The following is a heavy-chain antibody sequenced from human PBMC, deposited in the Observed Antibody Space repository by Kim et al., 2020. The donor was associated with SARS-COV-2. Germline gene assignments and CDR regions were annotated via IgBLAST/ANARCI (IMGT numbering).Heavy chain of an antibody. V-gene: IGHV3-33*01. CDR3: ARDLGGYYDSSGYGDY. CDR2: IWYDGSNK. J-gene: IGHJ4*02. CDR1: GLTFSSYG. D-gene: IGHD3-22*01. Sequence: GGSLRLSCAASGLTFSSYGMHWVRQAPGKGLEWVAVIWYDGSNKYYADSVKGRFTISRDNSKNTLYLQMNSLRAEDTAVYYCARDLGGYYDSSGYGDYWGQGTLVTVSS.